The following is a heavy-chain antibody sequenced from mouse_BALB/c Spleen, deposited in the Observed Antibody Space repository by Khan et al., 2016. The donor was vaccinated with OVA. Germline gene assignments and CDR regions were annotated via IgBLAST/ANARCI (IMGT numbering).Heavy chain of an antibody. V-gene: IGHV3-2*02. J-gene: IGHJ4*01. Sequence: EVKLEESGPGLVKPSQSLSLTCTVTGYSITSNYAWNWIRQFPGNKLEWMGYISYSGSTKYNPSLKSRISITRDTSKNQFFLQLNSVTTEDTATYYCARGNYYGYALDYWGQGTSITVSS. D-gene: IGHD1-1*01. CDR3: ARGNYYGYALDY. CDR2: ISYSGST. CDR1: GYSITSNYA.